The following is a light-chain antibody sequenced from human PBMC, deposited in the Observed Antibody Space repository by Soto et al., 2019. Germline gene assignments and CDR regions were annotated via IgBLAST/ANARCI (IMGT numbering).Light chain of an antibody. CDR2: DAS. V-gene: IGKV3-11*01. CDR3: QQRSNWPPTT. J-gene: IGKJ4*01. CDR1: QSVSSN. Sequence: EIVMTQSPTILSVSPGERATLSCRASQSVSSNLAWYQQKPGQAPRLLIYDASNRATGIPARFSGSGSGTDFTLTISSLEPEDFAVYYCQQRSNWPPTTFGGGTKVDIK.